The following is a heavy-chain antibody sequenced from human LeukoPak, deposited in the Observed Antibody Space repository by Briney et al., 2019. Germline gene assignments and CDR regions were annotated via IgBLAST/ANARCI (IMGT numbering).Heavy chain of an antibody. V-gene: IGHV3-30-3*01. D-gene: IGHD2-15*01. J-gene: IGHJ2*01. CDR3: AKSSGGVIYWYFDL. Sequence: GGSLRLSCAASGFTFSSYAMHWVRQAPGKGLEWVAVISYDGSNKYYADSVKGRFTISRDNSKNTLYLQMNSLRAEDTAVYYCAKSSGGVIYWYFDLWGRGTLVTVSS. CDR1: GFTFSSYA. CDR2: ISYDGSNK.